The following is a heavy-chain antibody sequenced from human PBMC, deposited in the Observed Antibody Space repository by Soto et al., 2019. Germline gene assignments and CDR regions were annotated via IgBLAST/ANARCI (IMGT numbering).Heavy chain of an antibody. CDR2: VMPTFGAG. D-gene: IGHD3-22*01. CDR1: GGAFRNYA. Sequence: QVQLVQSGAEVKKPGSSVKVSCTASGGAFRNYAVSWVRQAPGQGLEWMGAVMPTFGAGVYAQKFQGRLTIFADASTNTAYLHVRSLTFEDAAIYYCAASRGFYEAMDAWGQGTTLTVSS. J-gene: IGHJ6*02. CDR3: AASRGFYEAMDA. V-gene: IGHV1-69*01.